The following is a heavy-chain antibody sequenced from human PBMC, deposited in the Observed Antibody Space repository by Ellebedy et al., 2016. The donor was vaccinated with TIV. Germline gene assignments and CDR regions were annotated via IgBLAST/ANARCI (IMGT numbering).Heavy chain of an antibody. V-gene: IGHV3-48*01. CDR2: INSRNSSI. D-gene: IGHD2-8*01. J-gene: IGHJ4*02. CDR1: GFTFSSYS. Sequence: PGGSLRLSCAASGFTFSSYSMNWVRQAPGKGLEWVSSINSRNSSISYADSVKGRFTTSRDNAKNSLYLQMNSLRAEDTAVYYCARELMIWIFDYWGQGTLVTVSS. CDR3: ARELMIWIFDY.